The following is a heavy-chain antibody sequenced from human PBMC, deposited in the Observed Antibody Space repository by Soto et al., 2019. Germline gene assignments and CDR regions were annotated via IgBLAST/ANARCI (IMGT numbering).Heavy chain of an antibody. D-gene: IGHD3-9*01. V-gene: IGHV3-30*18. CDR1: GFTFSSYG. Sequence: QVQLVESGGGVVQPGRSLRLSCAASGFTFSSYGMHWVRQAPGKGLEWVAVISYDGSNKYYADSVKGRFTISRDNSKNTLYLQTNSLRAEDTAVYYCANFPYYDILTGYSYYYYGMDVWGQGTTVTVSS. CDR3: ANFPYYDILTGYSYYYYGMDV. J-gene: IGHJ6*02. CDR2: ISYDGSNK.